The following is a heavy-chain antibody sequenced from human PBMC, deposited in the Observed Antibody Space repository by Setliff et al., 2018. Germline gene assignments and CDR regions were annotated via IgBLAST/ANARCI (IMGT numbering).Heavy chain of an antibody. CDR2: INWSGGTA. CDR3: AKGAHFSNYARVFDP. D-gene: IGHD4-4*01. CDR1: GFTFSSHT. J-gene: IGHJ5*02. Sequence: PGGSLRLSCAASGFTFSSHTMNWVRQSPGKGLEWVAGINWSGGTAGYADSVRGRFTISRDNAKSSVYLQMSSLRAEDTAFYFCAKGAHFSNYARVFDPWGQGTLVTVSS. V-gene: IGHV3-20*04.